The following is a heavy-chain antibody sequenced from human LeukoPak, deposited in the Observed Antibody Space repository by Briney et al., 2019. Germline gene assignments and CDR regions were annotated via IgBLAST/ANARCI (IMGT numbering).Heavy chain of an antibody. J-gene: IGHJ4*02. CDR2: IYTTGST. CDR3: AKDMEGYCSRTSCYPSFLDY. D-gene: IGHD2-2*01. CDR1: GGSISSGNYY. Sequence: SQTLSLTCTVSGGSISSGNYYWSWIRQPAGKGLEWIGRIYTTGSTNYNPSLKSRVIMSVDTSKNQFSLKLSSVTAADTAVYYCAKDMEGYCSRTSCYPSFLDYWGQGTLVTVSS. V-gene: IGHV4-61*02.